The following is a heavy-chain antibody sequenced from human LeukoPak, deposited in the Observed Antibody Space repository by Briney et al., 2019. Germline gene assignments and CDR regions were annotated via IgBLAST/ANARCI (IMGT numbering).Heavy chain of an antibody. D-gene: IGHD1-26*01. J-gene: IGHJ3*02. Sequence: GGSLRLSCAASGFTFSSYSMNWVRQAPGKGLEWVSSISSSSSYIYYADSVKGRFTISRDNAKNSLYLQMNSLRAEDTAVCYCARDQSRGLVGASPDAFDIWGQGTMVTVSS. V-gene: IGHV3-21*01. CDR1: GFTFSSYS. CDR2: ISSSSSYI. CDR3: ARDQSRGLVGASPDAFDI.